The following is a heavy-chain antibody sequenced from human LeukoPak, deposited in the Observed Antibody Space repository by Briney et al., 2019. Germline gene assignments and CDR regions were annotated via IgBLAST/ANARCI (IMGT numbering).Heavy chain of an antibody. CDR3: AKYGPQDSGSSHFDY. V-gene: IGHV3-23*01. D-gene: IGHD1-26*01. CDR2: IRDSGSST. Sequence: GGCLRLSCAASGFIFSRYAMSWVRQAPGKGLEWVSAIRDSGSSTHYADSVKGRFTTSRDNSKNTLFLQMNSLRAEDTAIYYCAKYGPQDSGSSHFDYWGQGALVTVSS. CDR1: GFIFSRYA. J-gene: IGHJ4*02.